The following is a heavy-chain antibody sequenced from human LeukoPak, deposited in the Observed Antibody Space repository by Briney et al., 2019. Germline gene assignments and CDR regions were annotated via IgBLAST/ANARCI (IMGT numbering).Heavy chain of an antibody. CDR1: GGSISSYY. CDR3: ARVGYYDFWSGYLQD. CDR2: IYYSGST. J-gene: IGHJ4*02. V-gene: IGHV4-59*12. Sequence: SETLSLTCTVSGGSISSYYWSWIRQPPGKGLEWIGYIYYSGSTNYNPSLKSRVTISVDTSKNQFSLKLSSVTAADTAVYYCARVGYYDFWSGYLQDWGQGTLVTVSS. D-gene: IGHD3-3*01.